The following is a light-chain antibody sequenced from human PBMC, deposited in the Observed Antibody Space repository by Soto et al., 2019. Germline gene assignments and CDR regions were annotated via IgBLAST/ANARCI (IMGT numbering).Light chain of an antibody. Sequence: QSVLTQPAPVSGSPGQSITISCTGTSSDVNDYYYVSWYQQHPGKAPKLILFEVSRRPSGVSSRFSGSKSGNTASLTISGLQAEDEADYYCSSFTSSITLYVFGTGTKLTVL. CDR3: SSFTSSITLYV. V-gene: IGLV2-14*01. CDR1: SSDVNDYYY. CDR2: EVS. J-gene: IGLJ1*01.